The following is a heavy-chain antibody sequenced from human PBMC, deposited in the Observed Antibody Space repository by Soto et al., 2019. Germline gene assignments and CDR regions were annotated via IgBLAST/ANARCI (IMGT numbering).Heavy chain of an antibody. CDR3: ARDVSRATIGDFDL. V-gene: IGHV3-11*01. CDR1: VFIFSDFY. Sequence: SLRLSCSASVFIFSDFYMNWIRQAPGKGPEWLSYISGSGSPAWYADSVKGRFTISRDNAENTLTLEMTSLRAEDTAVYYCARDVSRATIGDFDLWGQGTLVTVS. J-gene: IGHJ4*02. D-gene: IGHD5-12*01. CDR2: ISGSGSPA.